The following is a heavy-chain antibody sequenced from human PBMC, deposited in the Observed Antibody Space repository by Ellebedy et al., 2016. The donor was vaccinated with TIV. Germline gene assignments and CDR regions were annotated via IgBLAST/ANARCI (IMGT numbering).Heavy chain of an antibody. CDR3: ARSYQMFGDGGFDS. J-gene: IGHJ4*02. Sequence: SETLSLXXTVSGGSISTYYCSWIRQLPGKGLEWIGSISYSGTTYHNPSLKSRVTISEDTSNNQFSLKLSSVTAADTAVYFCARSYQMFGDGGFDSWGQGILVTVSS. V-gene: IGHV4-59*08. CDR1: GGSISTYY. CDR2: ISYSGTT. D-gene: IGHD3-10*02.